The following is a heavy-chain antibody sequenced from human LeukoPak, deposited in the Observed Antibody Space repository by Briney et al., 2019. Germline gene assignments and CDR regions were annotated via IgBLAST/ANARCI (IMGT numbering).Heavy chain of an antibody. Sequence: GGSRRLSCAASGFTFSSYAMSWVRQAPGKGLEWVSAISGSGGGTYYADSVKDRFTISRDYSNNTLYLQMNSLRADDTAVYYCAKVASADAXARLNYWGQGTLXXXSS. J-gene: IGHJ4*02. V-gene: IGHV3-23*01. CDR3: AKVASADAXARLNY. D-gene: IGHD6-19*01. CDR2: ISGSGGGT. CDR1: GFTFSSYA.